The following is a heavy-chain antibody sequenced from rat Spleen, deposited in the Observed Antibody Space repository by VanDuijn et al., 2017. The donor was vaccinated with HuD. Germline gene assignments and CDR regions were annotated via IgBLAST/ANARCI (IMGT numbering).Heavy chain of an antibody. CDR2: ISPSGGST. V-gene: IGHV5-25*01. Sequence: EVQLVESGGGLVQPGRSLKLSCAASGFTFSNYDMAWVRQAPTKGLEWVASISPSGGSTYYRDSVKGRFTVSRDNAKSTLYLQMDSLRSEDTATYYCARHGIRGTPVDYWGQGVMVTVSS. D-gene: IGHD4-3*01. CDR1: GFTFSNYD. CDR3: ARHGIRGTPVDY. J-gene: IGHJ2*01.